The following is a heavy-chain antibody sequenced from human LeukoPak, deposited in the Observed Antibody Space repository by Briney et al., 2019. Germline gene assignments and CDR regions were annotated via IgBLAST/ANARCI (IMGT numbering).Heavy chain of an antibody. Sequence: ASEKVSCKASGYTFTSYGISWVRQAPGQGLEWMGWISAHNGNTNYAQKLQGRVTITTDTSTNTAYMELRSLRSDDTAVYYCAREQYQLLDDYYYYYIDVWGKETTVTVSS. CDR2: ISAHNGNT. J-gene: IGHJ6*03. V-gene: IGHV1-18*01. D-gene: IGHD2-2*01. CDR1: GYTFTSYG. CDR3: AREQYQLLDDYYYYYIDV.